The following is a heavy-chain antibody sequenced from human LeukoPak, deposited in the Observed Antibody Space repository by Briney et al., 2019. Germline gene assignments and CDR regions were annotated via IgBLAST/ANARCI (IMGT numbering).Heavy chain of an antibody. J-gene: IGHJ4*02. CDR1: GYSISSGYY. D-gene: IGHD3-10*01. V-gene: IGHV4-38-2*02. CDR3: AKHYMGSSYNRGLDY. CDR2: IYHNGST. Sequence: SETLSLTCTVSGYSISSGYYWGWIRQPPGKGLEWIGTIYHNGSTYYNPSLKSRVTISVDTSKNQFSLKLSSVTAADTAIYYCAKHYMGSSYNRGLDYWGQGTLVTVSS.